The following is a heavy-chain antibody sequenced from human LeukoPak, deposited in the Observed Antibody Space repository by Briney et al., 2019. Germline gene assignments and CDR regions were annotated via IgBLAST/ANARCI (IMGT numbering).Heavy chain of an antibody. CDR1: GFTFSSYG. D-gene: IGHD3-22*01. CDR3: ARDHYYDSSGYDY. Sequence: PGGSLRLSCAASGFTFSSYGMHWVCQAPGKGLEWVAVIWYDGSNKYYADSVKGRFTISRDNSKNTLYLQMNSLRAEDTAVYYCARDHYYDSSGYDYWGQGTLVTVSS. CDR2: IWYDGSNK. J-gene: IGHJ4*02. V-gene: IGHV3-33*01.